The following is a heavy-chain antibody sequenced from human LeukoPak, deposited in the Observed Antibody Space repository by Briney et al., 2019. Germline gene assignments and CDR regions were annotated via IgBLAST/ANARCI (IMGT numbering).Heavy chain of an antibody. Sequence: PGGSLRLSCGVSGFTFSNYAMSWVRQAPGKGLEWVSGISGSGGSTYYTDSMKGRFTISRDNSKNTLYLQMNSLRADDTAAYFCARAGQQLVPYYFNYWGQGILVTVSS. CDR1: GFTFSNYA. CDR2: ISGSGGST. J-gene: IGHJ4*02. D-gene: IGHD6-13*01. V-gene: IGHV3-23*01. CDR3: ARAGQQLVPYYFNY.